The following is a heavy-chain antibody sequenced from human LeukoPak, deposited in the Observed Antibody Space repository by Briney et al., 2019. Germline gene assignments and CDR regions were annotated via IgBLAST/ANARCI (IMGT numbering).Heavy chain of an antibody. CDR3: ARSLWPEDY. Sequence: GGSLRLSCEASGFAFSSYWASWVRQAPGKGLEWVVNINQDGNSQNYVDSVRGRFTISKDNAKNSVYLQVSSLRAEDTAVYYCARSLWPEDYWGQGILVTVSS. V-gene: IGHV3-7*01. CDR2: INQDGNSQ. CDR1: GFAFSSYW. D-gene: IGHD2-21*01. J-gene: IGHJ4*02.